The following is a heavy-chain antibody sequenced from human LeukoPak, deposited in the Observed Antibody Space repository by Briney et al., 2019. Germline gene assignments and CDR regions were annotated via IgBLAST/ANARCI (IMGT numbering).Heavy chain of an antibody. CDR3: AKTGTPEMCSGGSCYQYYFDY. Sequence: GRSLRLSCAASGFTFSSYGMHWVRQAPGKGLEWVAVIWYDGSNKYYADSVKGRFTISRDNSKNTLYLQMNSLRAEDTALYYCAKTGTPEMCSGGSCYQYYFDYWGQGTLVTVSS. J-gene: IGHJ4*02. V-gene: IGHV3-33*06. D-gene: IGHD2-15*01. CDR2: IWYDGSNK. CDR1: GFTFSSYG.